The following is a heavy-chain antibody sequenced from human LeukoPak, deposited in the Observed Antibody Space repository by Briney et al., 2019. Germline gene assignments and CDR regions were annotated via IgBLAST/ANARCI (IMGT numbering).Heavy chain of an antibody. CDR1: GGTFSSYA. J-gene: IGHJ6*02. V-gene: IGHV1-69*04. CDR3: AREWFGELSAYYYYYYGMDV. D-gene: IGHD3-10*01. CDR2: IIPILGIA. Sequence: SVKVSCKASGGTFSSYAISWVRQAPGQGLEWMGRIIPILGIANYAQKFQGRVTITADKSTSTAYMELGSLRSEDTAVYYCAREWFGELSAYYYYYYGMDVWGQGTTVTVSS.